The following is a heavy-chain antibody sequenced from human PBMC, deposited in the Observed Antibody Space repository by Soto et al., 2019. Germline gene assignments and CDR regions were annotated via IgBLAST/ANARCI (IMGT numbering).Heavy chain of an antibody. Sequence: ASVKVSCKVSGYTLTEVSMHWVRQAPGKGLEWMGGFDPEDGETIYAQKFQGRVTMTEDTSTDTAYMELSSLRSEDTAVYYCATLGYYDILTGYWGTPGKYYFDYWGQGTLVTVSS. V-gene: IGHV1-24*01. CDR3: ATLGYYDILTGYWGTPGKYYFDY. D-gene: IGHD3-9*01. J-gene: IGHJ4*02. CDR2: FDPEDGET. CDR1: GYTLTEVS.